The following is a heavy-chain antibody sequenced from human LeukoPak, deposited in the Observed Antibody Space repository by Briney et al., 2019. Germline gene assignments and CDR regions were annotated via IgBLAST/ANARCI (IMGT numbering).Heavy chain of an antibody. CDR1: GASISSYY. CDR3: ARLDYSNYVQDY. CDR2: IYYSGST. V-gene: IGHV4-59*01. J-gene: IGHJ4*02. D-gene: IGHD4-11*01. Sequence: SETLSLTCTVSGASISSYYWSWIRQPPGKGLEWIGNIYYSGSTNYNPSLKSRVTISVDTSKNQFSLKLSSVTAADTAVYYCARLDYSNYVQDYWGQGTLVTVSS.